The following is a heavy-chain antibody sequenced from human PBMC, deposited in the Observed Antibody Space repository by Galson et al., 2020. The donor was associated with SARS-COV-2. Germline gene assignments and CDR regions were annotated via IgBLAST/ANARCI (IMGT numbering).Heavy chain of an antibody. Sequence: ASETLSLTCAVSGGSFSSGDSSWSWIRQPPGKGLEWIGFIYPYGSTYYNPSLKSRVTISVDRSKNQFSLKLSSVTAADTAVYYCARASGSRDPYYFYGVDVWGRGATVTVSS. J-gene: IGHJ6*02. V-gene: IGHV4-30-2*01. D-gene: IGHD2-15*01. CDR2: IYPYGST. CDR1: GGSFSSGDSS. CDR3: ARASGSRDPYYFYGVDV.